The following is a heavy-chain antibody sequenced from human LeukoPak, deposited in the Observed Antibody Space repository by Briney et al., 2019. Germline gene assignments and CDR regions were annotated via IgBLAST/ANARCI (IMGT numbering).Heavy chain of an antibody. J-gene: IGHJ4*02. Sequence: SETLSLACTVSGGSISSYYWSWIRQPPGKGLEWIGYIYYSGSTNYNPSLKSRVTISVDTSKNQFSLKLSSVTAADTAVYYCARSDDPIAVAGIDYWGQGTLVTVSS. D-gene: IGHD6-19*01. CDR2: IYYSGST. CDR1: GGSISSYY. CDR3: ARSDDPIAVAGIDY. V-gene: IGHV4-59*01.